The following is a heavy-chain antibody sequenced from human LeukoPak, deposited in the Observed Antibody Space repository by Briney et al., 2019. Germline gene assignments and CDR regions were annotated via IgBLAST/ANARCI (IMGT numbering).Heavy chain of an antibody. Sequence: GGSLRLSCAASAFIFSNYAMSWVRQAPGKGLEWVSAISGSGGSTYYADSVKGRFTISRDNSKNTLYLQMNSLRAEDTAVYYCAKARLATVTTSWDYWGQGTLVTVSS. J-gene: IGHJ4*02. CDR1: AFIFSNYA. V-gene: IGHV3-23*01. D-gene: IGHD4-17*01. CDR3: AKARLATVTTSWDY. CDR2: ISGSGGST.